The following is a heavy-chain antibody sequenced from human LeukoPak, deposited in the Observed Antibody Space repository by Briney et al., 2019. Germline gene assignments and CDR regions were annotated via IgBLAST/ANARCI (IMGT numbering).Heavy chain of an antibody. D-gene: IGHD3-22*01. CDR1: GGTFSIYA. CDR2: IIPIFGTA. V-gene: IGHV1-69*13. CDR3: ARGRYYDRYFDY. J-gene: IGHJ4*02. Sequence: SVKVSCKASGGTFSIYAISWVRQAPGQGLEWMGGIIPIFGTANYAQKFQGRVTITADESTSTAYMELSSLRSEDTAVYYCARGRYYDRYFDYWGQGTLVTVSS.